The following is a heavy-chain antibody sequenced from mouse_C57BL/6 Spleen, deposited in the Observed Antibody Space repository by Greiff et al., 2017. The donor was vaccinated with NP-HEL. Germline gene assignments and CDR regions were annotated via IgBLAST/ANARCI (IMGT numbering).Heavy chain of an antibody. Sequence: EVQRVESGGDLVKPGGSLKLSCAASGFTFSSYGMSWVRQTPDKRLEWVATTSSGGSYTYYPDSVKGRFTISRDNAKNTLYLQMSSLKSEDTAMYYCARHRDYYFDYWGKGTTLTVSS. J-gene: IGHJ2*01. CDR3: ARHRDYYFDY. V-gene: IGHV5-6*01. CDR1: GFTFSSYG. CDR2: TSSGGSYT.